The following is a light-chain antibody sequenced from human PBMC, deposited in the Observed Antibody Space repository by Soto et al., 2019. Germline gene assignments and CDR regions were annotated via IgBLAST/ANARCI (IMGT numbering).Light chain of an antibody. Sequence: DIQMTQSPSTLSASVGDRITITCRASQSVSAWVAWYQQRPGKAPSLLIYEVSTLHSGVPSRFSGSGSGTEFTLTISSLRPDDFATYYCQHYSGDRATFGQGTKVDIK. CDR3: QHYSGDRAT. CDR1: QSVSAW. J-gene: IGKJ1*01. CDR2: EVS. V-gene: IGKV1-5*03.